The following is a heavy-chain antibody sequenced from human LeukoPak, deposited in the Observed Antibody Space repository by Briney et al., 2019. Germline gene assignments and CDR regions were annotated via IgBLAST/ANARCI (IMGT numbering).Heavy chain of an antibody. Sequence: GGSLRLSCAASGFTFSNYWMSWVRQPPGRGLEWVANIKLDGSEKYYVDSVKGRFTISRDNAKNSLYLQMNSLRAEDTAVYYCAREYCSSSRCYLIEKRVDFDFWGRGTLVTVSS. CDR2: IKLDGSEK. CDR1: GFTFSNYW. J-gene: IGHJ4*02. D-gene: IGHD2-2*01. V-gene: IGHV3-7*04. CDR3: AREYCSSSRCYLIEKRVDFDF.